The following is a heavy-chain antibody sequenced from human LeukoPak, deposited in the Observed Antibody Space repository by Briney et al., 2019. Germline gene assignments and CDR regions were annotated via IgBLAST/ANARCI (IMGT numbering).Heavy chain of an antibody. D-gene: IGHD3-3*01. J-gene: IGHJ6*02. CDR1: EYTFTGYY. CDR2: INPNSGGT. CDR3: ANSDFWSGYSGMDV. V-gene: IGHV1-2*02. Sequence: ASVKVSCKASEYTFTGYYMHWVRQAPGQGLEWMGWINPNSGGTNYAQKFQGRVTMTRDTSISTAYMELSRLRSDDTAVYYCANSDFWSGYSGMDVWGQGTTVTVSS.